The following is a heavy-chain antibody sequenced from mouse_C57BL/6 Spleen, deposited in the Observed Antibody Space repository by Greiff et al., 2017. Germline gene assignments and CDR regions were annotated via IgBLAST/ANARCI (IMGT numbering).Heavy chain of an antibody. CDR2: INYDGSST. CDR3: ARDRGSGNYGYFDV. Sequence: EVKLMESEGGLVQPGSSMKLSCTASGFTFSDYYMAWVRQVPEKGLEWVANINYDGSSTSYLDSLKSRFIISRDNAKNILYLQMSSLKSEDTAAYYCARDRGSGNYGYFDVWGTGTTVTVSS. CDR1: GFTFSDYY. J-gene: IGHJ1*03. V-gene: IGHV5-16*01. D-gene: IGHD1-3*01.